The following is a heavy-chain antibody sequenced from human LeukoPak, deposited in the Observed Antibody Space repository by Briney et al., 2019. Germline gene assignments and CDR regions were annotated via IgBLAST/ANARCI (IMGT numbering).Heavy chain of an antibody. J-gene: IGHJ4*02. CDR3: ARDLLGELGNFDY. D-gene: IGHD1-26*01. CDR2: IHHTGNT. V-gene: IGHV4-38-2*02. CDR1: GSSITTYTH. Sequence: PSETLSLTCTVSGSSITTYTHWGWIRQSPGKGLEWIASIHHTGNTYYNPSLKSRVTISVDTSKNQFSLKLSSVTAADTAVYYCARDLLGELGNFDYWGQGTLVTVSS.